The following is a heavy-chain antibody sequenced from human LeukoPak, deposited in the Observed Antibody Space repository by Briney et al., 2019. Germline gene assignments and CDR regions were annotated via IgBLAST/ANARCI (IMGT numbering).Heavy chain of an antibody. CDR3: ATAPTRGGLPYFEY. CDR1: GFTFSSYA. Sequence: GGSLRLSCAASGFTFSSYAMSWVRQAPGKGLEWVGRIRNTGTTDYSAPVKDRFIISRDESKNTVYLQMNSLKTEDTAIYYCATAPTRGGLPYFEYWGQGTLLTVSS. V-gene: IGHV3-15*01. D-gene: IGHD3-10*01. J-gene: IGHJ4*02. CDR2: IRNTGTT.